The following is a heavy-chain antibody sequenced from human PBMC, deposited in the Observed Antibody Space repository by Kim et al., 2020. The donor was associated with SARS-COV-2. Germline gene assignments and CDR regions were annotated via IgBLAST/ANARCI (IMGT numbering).Heavy chain of an antibody. CDR2: GT. D-gene: IGHD3-3*01. V-gene: IGHV1-2*02. J-gene: IGHJ6*02. Sequence: GTNNAQKFQGRVTMTRDTYISTAYMELSRLRSDDTAVYYCARDGGGMDVWGQGTTVTVSS. CDR3: ARDGGGMDV.